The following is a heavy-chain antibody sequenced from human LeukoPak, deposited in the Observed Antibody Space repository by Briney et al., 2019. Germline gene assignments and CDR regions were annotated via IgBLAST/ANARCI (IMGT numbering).Heavy chain of an antibody. Sequence: SATLSLTCTVSGGSISSSSYYWGWIRQPPGKGLEWIGSIYYSGSTYYNPSLKSRVTISVDTSKNQFSLKLSSVTAADTAVYYCARDKVTVTRSHWFDPWGQGTLVTVSS. CDR2: IYYSGST. CDR1: GGSISSSSYY. V-gene: IGHV4-39*07. D-gene: IGHD4-17*01. J-gene: IGHJ5*02. CDR3: ARDKVTVTRSHWFDP.